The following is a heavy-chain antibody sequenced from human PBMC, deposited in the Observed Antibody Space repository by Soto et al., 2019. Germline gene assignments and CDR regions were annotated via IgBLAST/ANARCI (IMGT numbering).Heavy chain of an antibody. V-gene: IGHV4-61*01. J-gene: IGHJ4*02. D-gene: IGHD3-10*01. CDR3: GRSGSGPFSRPLYFDF. CDR1: GGSVSSGSYY. CDR2: IYYTGST. Sequence: SETLSLTCTVSGGSVSSGSYYWSWIRQPPGKGLEWIGYIYYTGSTNYSPSLKSRVTISIDTSKNQFSLKLSSVTAADTAFYYCGRSGSGPFSRPLYFDFWGQGTLVTVSS.